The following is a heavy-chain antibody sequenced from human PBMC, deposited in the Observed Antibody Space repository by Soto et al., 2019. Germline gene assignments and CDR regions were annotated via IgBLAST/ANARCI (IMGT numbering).Heavy chain of an antibody. CDR2: IYTSGST. CDR1: VGSISSYY. CDR3: AREMYYYDSSGYSQTGLFDY. D-gene: IGHD3-22*01. J-gene: IGHJ4*02. V-gene: IGHV4-4*07. Sequence: TXSHTSTVSVGSISSYYWSWIRRPAGKVLEWIGRIYTSGSTNYNPSLKSRVTMSVDTSKNQFSLKLSSVNAADTAVYYCAREMYYYDSSGYSQTGLFDYWGQGTLVTVPS.